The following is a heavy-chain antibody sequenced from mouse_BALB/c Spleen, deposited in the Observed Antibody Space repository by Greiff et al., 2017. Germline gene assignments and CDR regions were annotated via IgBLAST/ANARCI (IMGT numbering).Heavy chain of an antibody. CDR2: ISCYNGAT. CDR1: GYSFTGYY. Sequence: LVKTGASVKISCKASGYSFTGYYMHWVKQSHGKSLEWIGYISCYNGATSYNQKFKGKATFTVDTSSSTAYMQFNSLTSEDSAVYYCARGGEGYMYARYAMDYWGQGTSVTVSS. D-gene: IGHD2-14*01. J-gene: IGHJ4*01. V-gene: IGHV1S34*01. CDR3: ARGGEGYMYARYAMDY.